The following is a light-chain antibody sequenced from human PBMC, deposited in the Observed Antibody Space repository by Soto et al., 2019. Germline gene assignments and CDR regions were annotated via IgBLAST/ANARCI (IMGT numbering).Light chain of an antibody. CDR1: QNINSW. CDR3: QHYTSYSQT. Sequence: DIQMTQSPSILSASIGDRVTITCRASQNINSWLAWYQQKPGKAPNLLIYDASSLESGVPSRFSGSGSGTEFILTIDSLQPDDFATYYCQHYTSYSQTFGQGTEVEI. J-gene: IGKJ1*01. CDR2: DAS. V-gene: IGKV1-5*01.